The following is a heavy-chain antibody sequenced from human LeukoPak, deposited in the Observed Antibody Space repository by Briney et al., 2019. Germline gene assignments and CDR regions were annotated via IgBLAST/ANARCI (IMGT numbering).Heavy chain of an antibody. D-gene: IGHD3-22*01. CDR3: ARMYYYDSSFDY. CDR2: IYSGGST. Sequence: GGSLRLSCAASGFTVSSNYMSWVRQAPGKGLEWVSVIYSGGSTYYADSVKGRFTISRDNSKNTLYLQMNSLRAEDTAVYYCARMYYYDSSFDYWSQGTLVTVSS. V-gene: IGHV3-53*01. J-gene: IGHJ4*02. CDR1: GFTVSSNY.